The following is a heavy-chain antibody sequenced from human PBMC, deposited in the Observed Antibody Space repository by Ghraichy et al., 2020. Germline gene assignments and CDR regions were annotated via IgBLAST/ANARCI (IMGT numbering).Heavy chain of an antibody. CDR3: ARVESPPRKRAGKPTGYSSSLSKEYNWFDP. D-gene: IGHD6-13*01. Sequence: SQTLSLTCAVYGGSFSGYYWSWIRQPPGKGLEWIGEINHSGSTNYNPSLKSRVTISVDTSKNQFSLKLSSVTAADTAVYYCARVESPPRKRAGKPTGYSSSLSKEYNWFDPWGQGTLVTVSS. J-gene: IGHJ5*02. CDR1: GGSFSGYY. CDR2: INHSGST. V-gene: IGHV4-34*01.